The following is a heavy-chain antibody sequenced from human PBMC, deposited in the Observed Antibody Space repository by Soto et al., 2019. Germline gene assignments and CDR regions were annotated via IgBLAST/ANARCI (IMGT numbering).Heavy chain of an antibody. CDR1: GFTVSSNY. V-gene: IGHV3-66*01. CDR3: ASAQRGYTNGAAGYYYYGMDV. CDR2: IYSGGST. J-gene: IGHJ6*02. D-gene: IGHD5-18*01. Sequence: GGSLRLSCASSGFTVSSNYMSWVRQAPGKGLEWVLVIYSGGSTYYADSVKGRFTISRDNSKNTLYLQMNSLRAEDTAVYYCASAQRGYTNGAAGYYYYGMDVWGQGTTVTVS.